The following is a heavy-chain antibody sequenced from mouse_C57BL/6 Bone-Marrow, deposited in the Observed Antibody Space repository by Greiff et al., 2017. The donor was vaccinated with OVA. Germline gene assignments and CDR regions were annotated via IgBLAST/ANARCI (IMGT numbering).Heavy chain of an antibody. CDR3: ARRAHDYPVLYFDY. D-gene: IGHD2-4*01. V-gene: IGHV1-63*01. J-gene: IGHJ2*01. CDR2: IYPGGGYT. CDR1: GYTFTNYW. Sequence: QVQLQQSGAELVRPGTSVKMSCKASGYTFTNYWIGWAKQRPGHGLEWIGDIYPGGGYTNYNEKFKGKATLTADKSSSTAYMQFSSLTSEDSAIYYCARRAHDYPVLYFDYWGQGTTLTVSS.